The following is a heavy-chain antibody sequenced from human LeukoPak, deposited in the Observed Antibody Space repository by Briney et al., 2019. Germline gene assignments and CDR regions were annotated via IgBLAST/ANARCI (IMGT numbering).Heavy chain of an antibody. J-gene: IGHJ4*02. CDR3: ARGGYYDSSGYYYAFDY. CDR2: ISYDGSNK. CDR1: GFTFSTYA. V-gene: IGHV3-30-3*01. Sequence: GGSLRLSCAASGFTFSTYAMSWVRQAPGKGLEWVAVISYDGSNKYYADSVKGRFTISRDNSKNTLYLQMNSLRAEDTAVYYCARGGYYDSSGYYYAFDYWGQGTLVTVSS. D-gene: IGHD3-22*01.